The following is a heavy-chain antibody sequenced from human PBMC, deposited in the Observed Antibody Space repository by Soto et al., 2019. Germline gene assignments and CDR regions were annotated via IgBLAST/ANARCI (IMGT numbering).Heavy chain of an antibody. V-gene: IGHV4-31*03. Sequence: PSETLSLTCTVSGGSISSGGYYWIWIRQHPGKGLEWIGYIYYSGSTYYNPSLKSRVTISVDTSKNQFSLKLSSVTAADTAVYYCARVSSSLVVLDYWGQGTLVTVSS. D-gene: IGHD3-22*01. CDR2: IYYSGST. CDR1: GGSISSGGYY. CDR3: ARVSSSLVVLDY. J-gene: IGHJ4*02.